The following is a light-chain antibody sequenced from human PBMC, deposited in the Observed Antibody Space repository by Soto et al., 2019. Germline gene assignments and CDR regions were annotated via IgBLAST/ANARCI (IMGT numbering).Light chain of an antibody. CDR1: SSDVGGYNY. CDR3: SSYTSSSTVV. Sequence: QSVLTQPASVSGSPGQSITISCTGTSSDVGGYNYVSWYQQHPGKAPKLMIYDVSNRPSGVSNRFSGSKSGDTASLTISGLQAEYEADYHCSSYTSSSTVVFGGGTKLTVL. CDR2: DVS. J-gene: IGLJ2*01. V-gene: IGLV2-14*01.